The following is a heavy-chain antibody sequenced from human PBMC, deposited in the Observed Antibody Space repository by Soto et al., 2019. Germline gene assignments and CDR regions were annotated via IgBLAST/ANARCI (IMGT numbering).Heavy chain of an antibody. CDR1: GGSTSSDNY. V-gene: IGHV4-30-4*01. CDR2: IYYSGNT. J-gene: IGHJ4*02. D-gene: IGHD3-16*01. CDR3: AREGGESSDGLYYFDS. Sequence: QVQLQESGPGLVKPSQTLSLTCTVSGGSTSSDNYWSWIRQPPGKGLEWIGHIYYSGNTEYNPSLKSRLAISIDTSKNQCSLKLSSVTAADTAVYFCAREGGESSDGLYYFDSWGQGSLVTVSS.